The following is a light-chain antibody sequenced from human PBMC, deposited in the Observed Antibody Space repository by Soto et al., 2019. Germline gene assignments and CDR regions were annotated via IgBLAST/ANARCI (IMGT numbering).Light chain of an antibody. CDR3: AAWDDSLSGGV. V-gene: IGLV1-44*01. J-gene: IGLJ3*02. CDR2: SNN. CDR1: SSNIGSNN. Sequence: QSVLTQPPSASGTPGQRVTISCSGSSSNIGSNNVNWYQQLPGTAPKLLIYSNNQRPSGVPDRFSGSKSGTSASLAISGLQSEDEADYYCAAWDDSLSGGVFGGGTKLTVL.